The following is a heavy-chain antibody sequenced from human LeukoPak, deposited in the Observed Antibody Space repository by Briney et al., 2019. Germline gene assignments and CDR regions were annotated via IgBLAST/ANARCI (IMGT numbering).Heavy chain of an antibody. CDR3: ARGYRISEIRFFEWLLDY. CDR1: GGSISGYY. D-gene: IGHD3-3*01. Sequence: SDTLSLTCTVSGGSISGYYWHWIRQPAGKGLEWTGRAHTSETTIYNPSLRSRVTMSVDTSNNHFSLNLTSVTAADTAVYYCARGYRISEIRFFEWLLDYWGQGYLVTVSS. V-gene: IGHV4-4*07. J-gene: IGHJ4*02. CDR2: AHTSETT.